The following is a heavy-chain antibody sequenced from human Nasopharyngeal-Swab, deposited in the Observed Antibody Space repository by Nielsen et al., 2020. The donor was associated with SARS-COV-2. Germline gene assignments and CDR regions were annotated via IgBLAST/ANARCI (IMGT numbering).Heavy chain of an antibody. D-gene: IGHD4/OR15-4a*01. V-gene: IGHV5-51*01. CDR3: ARLYGGYVDY. CDR2: IYPGDSTT. Sequence: GESLKISCQASGYSFSTYWIGWVRQMPGKGLEWMGIIYPGDSTTKYRPSFQGQVTISADKSISTAYLQWSSLKASDSAMYFCARLYGGYVDYWGQGTLVTVSS. J-gene: IGHJ4*02. CDR1: GYSFSTYW.